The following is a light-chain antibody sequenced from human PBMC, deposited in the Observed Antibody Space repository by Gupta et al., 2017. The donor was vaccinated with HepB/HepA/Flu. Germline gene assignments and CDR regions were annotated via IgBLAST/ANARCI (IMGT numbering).Light chain of an antibody. CDR1: SSDVGRYNY. Sequence: QSALTQPPSASGSPGQSVTISCTGTSSDVGRYNYVSWYQLHPGKAPKLMIYDVTNRPSGVPDRFSGSKSGNTASLTVSGRQAEDEADYYCSSYAGSNNFVFGTGTKVTVL. CDR2: DVT. J-gene: IGLJ1*01. CDR3: SSYAGSNNFV. V-gene: IGLV2-8*01.